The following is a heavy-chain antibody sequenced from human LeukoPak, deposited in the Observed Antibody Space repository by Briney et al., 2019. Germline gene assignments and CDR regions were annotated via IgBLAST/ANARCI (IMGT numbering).Heavy chain of an antibody. CDR2: MNPNSGDT. CDR3: ARGHYFDTFDI. Sequence: ASVKVSCKASGYTFTSYDISWVRQATGQRLEWMGWMNPNSGDTVYAQKFQGRVTMTRNTSINTAYMELSSLRSEDTAVYFCARGHYFDTFDIWGQGTRVSVSS. CDR1: GYTFTSYD. D-gene: IGHD3-10*01. V-gene: IGHV1-8*01. J-gene: IGHJ3*02.